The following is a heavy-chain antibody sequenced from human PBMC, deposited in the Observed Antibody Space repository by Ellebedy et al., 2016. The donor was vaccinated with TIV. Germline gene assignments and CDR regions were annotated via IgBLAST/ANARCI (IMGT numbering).Heavy chain of an antibody. CDR1: GYTFTNYY. V-gene: IGHV1-46*01. D-gene: IGHD2-8*01. J-gene: IGHJ4*02. CDR2: INPSGGST. CDR3: ARGVYAMGNFDY. Sequence: AASVKVSCKASGYTFTNYYMHWVRQAPGQGLEWMGKINPSGGSTSNAHHLQGRISMTRDTSTSTVYLELSSLRSEDTAVYYCARGVYAMGNFDYWGQGTLVTVSS.